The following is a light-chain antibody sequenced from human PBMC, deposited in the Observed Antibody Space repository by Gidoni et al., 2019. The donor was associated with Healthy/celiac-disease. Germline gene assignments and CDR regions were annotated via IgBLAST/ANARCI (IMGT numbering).Light chain of an antibody. CDR2: DAS. V-gene: IGKV1-33*01. J-gene: IGKJ4*01. CDR3: QQYDNLPLT. Sequence: DIHVTQSPSSLSASVGDRVTITCQASQDISNYLNWYQQKPGKAPKLLIYDASNLETGVPSRFSGSGSGTDFTFTISSLQPEDIATYYCQQYDNLPLTFGGGTQVEIK. CDR1: QDISNY.